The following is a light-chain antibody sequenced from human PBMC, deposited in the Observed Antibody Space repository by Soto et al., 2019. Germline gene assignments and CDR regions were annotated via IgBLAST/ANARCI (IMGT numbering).Light chain of an antibody. Sequence: DIVMTQSPLSLGVTPGEPASISCRSSQSLLYSDGDNFLDCYLQKPGQSPQLLFYLASNRGSGVPARFSGSGSSTYFTQHVSRVEAEDVGLYCCMHALQTPRPFRQGTRLDMK. J-gene: IGKJ5*01. CDR2: LAS. CDR1: QSLLYSDGDNF. CDR3: MHALQTPRP. V-gene: IGKV2-28*01.